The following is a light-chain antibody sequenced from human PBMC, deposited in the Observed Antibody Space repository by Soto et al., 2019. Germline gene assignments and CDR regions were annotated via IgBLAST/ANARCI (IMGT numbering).Light chain of an antibody. J-gene: IGKJ1*01. CDR3: HQYNNWPPWT. V-gene: IGKV3-11*01. Sequence: EIVLTQSPAILSLSPGERATLSCRASQSVTNYLAWYQQRPGQAPRLLIYDASNRATGIPARFSGSGSGTEFTLTISSLQSEDFAVYYCHQYNNWPPWTFGQGTKVDIK. CDR1: QSVTNY. CDR2: DAS.